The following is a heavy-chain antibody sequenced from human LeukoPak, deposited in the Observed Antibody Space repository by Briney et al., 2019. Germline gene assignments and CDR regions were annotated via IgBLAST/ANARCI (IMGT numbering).Heavy chain of an antibody. CDR1: GGSISSCY. Sequence: SETLSLTCTVSGGSISSCYWSWLRQPPGKGLEWIGYIYYSGSIIYNPSLKSRVTISVDTSKNQFTLKLTSVTAADTAVYYCARHSGISWTVFDYWGQGALVTVSS. CDR3: ARHSGISWTVFDY. D-gene: IGHD3-10*01. J-gene: IGHJ4*02. V-gene: IGHV4-59*08. CDR2: IYYSGSI.